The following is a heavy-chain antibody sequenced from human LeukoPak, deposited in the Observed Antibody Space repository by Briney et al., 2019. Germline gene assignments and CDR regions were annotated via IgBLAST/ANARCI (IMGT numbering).Heavy chain of an antibody. D-gene: IGHD2-2*01. CDR2: MNPNSGNT. J-gene: IGHJ5*02. CDR1: GYTFTSYD. Sequence: ASVKVSCKASGYTFTSYDINWVRQATGQGLEWVGWMNPNSGNTGYAQKFQGRVTITRNTSISTAYMELSSLRSEDTAVYYCARVGRRCSSTSCYGYNWFDPWGQGTLVTVSS. CDR3: ARVGRRCSSTSCYGYNWFDP. V-gene: IGHV1-8*03.